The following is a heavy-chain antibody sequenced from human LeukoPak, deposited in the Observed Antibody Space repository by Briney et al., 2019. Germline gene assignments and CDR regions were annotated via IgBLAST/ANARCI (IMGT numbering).Heavy chain of an antibody. CDR1: GYTFTSYG. D-gene: IGHD3-3*01. J-gene: IGHJ4*02. V-gene: IGHV1-18*01. CDR2: ISAYNGNT. CDR3: ARDYGFWSGYYRGRFDY. Sequence: ASVKVSCKASGYTFTSYGISWVRQAPGQGLEWMGWISAYNGNTNYAQKLQGRVTMTTDTSTSTAYMELRSLRSDDTAVYYCARDYGFWSGYYRGRFDYWGQGTLVTVSS.